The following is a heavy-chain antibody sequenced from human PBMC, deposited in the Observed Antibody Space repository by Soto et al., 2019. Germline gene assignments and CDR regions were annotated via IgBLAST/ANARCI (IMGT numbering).Heavy chain of an antibody. Sequence: GGSLRLSCAASGFTFSSYAMHWVRQAPGKGLEWVAVISYDGSNKYYADSVKGRFTISRDNSKNTLYLQMNSLRAEDTAVYYCARRPDYYGSGSYFDYWGQGTLVTVSS. CDR2: ISYDGSNK. D-gene: IGHD3-10*01. J-gene: IGHJ4*02. CDR1: GFTFSSYA. V-gene: IGHV3-30*04. CDR3: ARRPDYYGSGSYFDY.